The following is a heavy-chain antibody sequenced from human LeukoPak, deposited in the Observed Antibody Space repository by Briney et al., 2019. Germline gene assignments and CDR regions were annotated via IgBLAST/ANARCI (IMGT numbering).Heavy chain of an antibody. D-gene: IGHD3-22*01. V-gene: IGHV3-74*01. Sequence: GGSLRLSCAASGFTFIIYWMHWVPQAPEKRLVRVSRIKSDGGTNYADSVKGRFTISRDNAKETVSLQMNSLRPEDTGVYYCARAPSEIGGYYPEYFRHWGQGTLVTASS. CDR2: IKSDGGT. CDR1: GFTFIIYW. CDR3: ARAPSEIGGYYPEYFRH. J-gene: IGHJ1*01.